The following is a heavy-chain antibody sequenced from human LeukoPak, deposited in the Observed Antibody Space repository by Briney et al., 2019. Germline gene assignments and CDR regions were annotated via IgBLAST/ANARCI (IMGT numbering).Heavy chain of an antibody. V-gene: IGHV3-21*01. CDR1: GFTFSSYS. D-gene: IGHD6-19*01. J-gene: IGHJ6*03. CDR3: ARGRVGGSSGWYENYYYYYMDV. Sequence: GGSLRLSCAASGFTFSSYSMNWVRQAPGKGLEWVSSISSSSSYIYYADSVKGRFTISRDNAKNSLYLQMNSLRAEDTAVYYCARGRVGGSSGWYENYYYYYMDVWGKGTTVTVSS. CDR2: ISSSSSYI.